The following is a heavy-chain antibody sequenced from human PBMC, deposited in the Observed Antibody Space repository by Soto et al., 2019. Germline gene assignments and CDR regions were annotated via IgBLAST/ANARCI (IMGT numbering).Heavy chain of an antibody. Sequence: EVQLLESWGGLVQPGGSLRLSCAASGFTFSSYGMTWVRQAPGKGLEWFSFRIATGAGTYYADSVKGRLTSSRDNSKNTLYLQMTSLRADDTAVYYCAKDRRAGGNYGFYSDFWGQGALVIVSS. V-gene: IGHV3-23*01. CDR2: RIATGAGT. CDR1: GFTFSSYG. J-gene: IGHJ4*02. CDR3: AKDRRAGGNYGFYSDF. D-gene: IGHD1-7*01.